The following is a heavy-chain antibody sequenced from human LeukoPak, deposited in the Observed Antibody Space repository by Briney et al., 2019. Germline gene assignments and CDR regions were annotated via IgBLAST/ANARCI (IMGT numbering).Heavy chain of an antibody. CDR1: GFTFSSYG. D-gene: IGHD3-22*01. V-gene: IGHV3-23*01. CDR2: ISGSGGST. Sequence: GGSLRLSCAASGFTFSSYGMSWVRQAPGKGLEWVSAISGSGGSTYYADSVKGRFTISRDNSKNTLYLQMNSLRVEDTAVYYCAKEMVYDSSGLSSAWGQGTLVTVSS. CDR3: AKEMVYDSSGLSSA. J-gene: IGHJ5*02.